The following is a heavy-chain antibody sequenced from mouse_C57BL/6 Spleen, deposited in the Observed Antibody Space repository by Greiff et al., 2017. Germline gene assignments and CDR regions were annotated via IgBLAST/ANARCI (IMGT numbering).Heavy chain of an antibody. V-gene: IGHV1-82*01. CDR3: ARLVIYYDYGGCAMDD. D-gene: IGHD2-4*01. J-gene: IGHJ4*01. CDR2: IYPGDGDT. Sequence: VQLQQSGPELVKPGASVKISCKASGYAFSSSWMNWVKQRPGKGLEWIGRIYPGDGDTNYNGKFKGKATLTADKSSSPAYMQLSSMTSEDSAVYFCARLVIYYDYGGCAMDDWGQGTSVTVSS. CDR1: GYAFSSSW.